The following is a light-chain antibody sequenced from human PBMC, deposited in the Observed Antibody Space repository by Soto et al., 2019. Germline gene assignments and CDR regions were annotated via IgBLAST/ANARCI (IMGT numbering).Light chain of an antibody. Sequence: IVLTQSPGTLSLSPGERATLSCRASQSVSSSYLAWYQQKPGQAPRLLIYGASSRATGIPDRFSGSGSVTDFTLTISRLEPEDFAVYYCQQYGSSALTFGGGTRLEIK. CDR1: QSVSSSY. V-gene: IGKV3-20*01. CDR2: GAS. J-gene: IGKJ5*01. CDR3: QQYGSSALT.